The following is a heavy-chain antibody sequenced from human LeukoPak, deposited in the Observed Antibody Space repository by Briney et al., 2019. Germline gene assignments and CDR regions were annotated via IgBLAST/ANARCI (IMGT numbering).Heavy chain of an antibody. V-gene: IGHV4-38-2*02. CDR3: ARDLVRGVISY. CDR2: IYHSGST. D-gene: IGHD3-10*01. CDR1: GYPISSGYY. Sequence: SETLSLTCTVSGYPISSGYYWGWIRQPPGKGLEWIGSIYHSGSTYYNPSLKSRVTISVDTSKNQFSLKLSSVTAADTAVYYCARDLVRGVISYWGQGTLVTVSS. J-gene: IGHJ4*02.